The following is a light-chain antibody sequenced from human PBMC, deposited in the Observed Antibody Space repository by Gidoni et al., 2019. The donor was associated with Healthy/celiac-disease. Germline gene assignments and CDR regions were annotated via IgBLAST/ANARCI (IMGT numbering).Light chain of an antibody. J-gene: IGKJ2*01. V-gene: IGKV1-39*01. Sequence: IQITQSPSPLSASLGDRVTITYRASQSISSYLNWYQQKPGKAPKLLIYAASSLQSGVPSRLSGSGAGTDVTLTISSMQTEDLATYYCQQRYSTPVYTFGQGTKLEIK. CDR2: AAS. CDR3: QQRYSTPVYT. CDR1: QSISSY.